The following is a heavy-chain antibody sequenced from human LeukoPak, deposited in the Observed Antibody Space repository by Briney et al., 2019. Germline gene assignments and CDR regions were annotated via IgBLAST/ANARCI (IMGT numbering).Heavy chain of an antibody. CDR3: AKDGIGGIYYDSSGYFDN. Sequence: GGSLRLSCAASGFTFNNYAMSWVRQAPGKGLEWASAISGSGGSTYYADPLKGRFTISRDNSKNTLYLQMNSLRAEDTALYYCAKDGIGGIYYDSSGYFDNWGQGTLVTVSS. J-gene: IGHJ4*02. D-gene: IGHD3-22*01. CDR2: ISGSGGST. CDR1: GFTFNNYA. V-gene: IGHV3-23*01.